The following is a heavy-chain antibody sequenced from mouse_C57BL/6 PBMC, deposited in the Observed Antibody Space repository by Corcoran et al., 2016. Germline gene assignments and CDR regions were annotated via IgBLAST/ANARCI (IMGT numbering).Heavy chain of an antibody. V-gene: IGHV5-17*01. CDR3: ASGPPLNY. CDR1: GFTFSSYS. J-gene: IGHJ4*01. Sequence: EVQLVESGGGLVQPGGSLRLSCAASGFTFSSYSMNWVRQAPGKGLEWVSSISSSNSYIYYADSLKGRVTISRDNAKNSLYLHMNSLRADNTAVYYCASGPPLNYWGQGTLVTVSS. D-gene: IGHD3-1*01. CDR2: ISSSNSYI.